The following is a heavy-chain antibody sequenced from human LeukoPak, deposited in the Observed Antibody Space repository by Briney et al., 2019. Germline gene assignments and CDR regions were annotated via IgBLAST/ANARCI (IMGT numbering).Heavy chain of an antibody. V-gene: IGHV3-49*04. CDR3: TRARIQLWSDAFDI. CDR2: IRSKAYGGTT. CDR1: GFTFGDYA. J-gene: IGHJ3*02. Sequence: GGSLRLSCTASGFTFGDYAMSWVRQAPGKGLEWVGFIRSKAYGGTTEYAASVKGRFTISRDDSKSIAYLQMNSLKTKDTAVYYCTRARIQLWSDAFDIWGQGTMVTVSS. D-gene: IGHD5-18*01.